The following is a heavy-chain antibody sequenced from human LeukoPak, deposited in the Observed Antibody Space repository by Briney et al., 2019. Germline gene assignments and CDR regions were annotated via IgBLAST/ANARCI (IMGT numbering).Heavy chain of an antibody. V-gene: IGHV5-51*01. Sequence: GESLKISCKGSGYSFTSYWIGWVRQMPGKGLERMGIIYPGDSDTGYSPSFQGQVTISADKSISTAYLQWSSLKASDTAMYYCARLTSKVGATLDYWGQGTLVTVSS. CDR1: GYSFTSYW. D-gene: IGHD1-26*01. CDR2: IYPGDSDT. CDR3: ARLTSKVGATLDY. J-gene: IGHJ4*02.